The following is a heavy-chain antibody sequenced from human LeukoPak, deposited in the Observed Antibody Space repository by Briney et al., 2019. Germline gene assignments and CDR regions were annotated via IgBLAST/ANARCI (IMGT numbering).Heavy chain of an antibody. J-gene: IGHJ4*02. V-gene: IGHV3-9*01. CDR1: GFTFDDYA. D-gene: IGHD3-3*01. CDR2: ISWNSGSI. Sequence: GRSLRLSCAASGFTFDDYAMHWVRQAPGKGLEWVSGISWNSGSIGYADSVKGRFTISRDNSKNTLYLQMNSLRAEDTAVYYCATEGEDDFWSGPPLFDYWGQGTLVTVSS. CDR3: ATEGEDDFWSGPPLFDY.